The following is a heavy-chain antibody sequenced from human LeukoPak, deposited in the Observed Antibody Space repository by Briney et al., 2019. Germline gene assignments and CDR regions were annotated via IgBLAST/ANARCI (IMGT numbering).Heavy chain of an antibody. J-gene: IGHJ6*02. CDR3: ARDRKYGDYMAYYYGMDV. D-gene: IGHD4-17*01. CDR2: IWYDGGNK. Sequence: PGGSLRLSCAASGFTFSSYGMHWVRQAPGKGLEWVAVIWYDGGNKYYADSVKGRFTISRDNSKNTLYLQMNSLRAEDTAVYYCARDRKYGDYMAYYYGMDVWGQGTTVTVSS. CDR1: GFTFSSYG. V-gene: IGHV3-33*01.